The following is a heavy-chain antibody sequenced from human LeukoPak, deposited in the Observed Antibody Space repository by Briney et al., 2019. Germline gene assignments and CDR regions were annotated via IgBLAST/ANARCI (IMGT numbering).Heavy chain of an antibody. D-gene: IGHD3-10*01. CDR3: ARSNYYGSGSYYNVY. V-gene: IGHV4-34*01. CDR1: GGSFSGYY. CDR2: INHSGST. Sequence: SETLSLTCAVYGGSFSGYYWSWIRQPPGKGLEWIGEINHSGSTNYSPSLKSRVTISVDTSKNQFSLKLSSVTAADTAVYYCARSNYYGSGSYYNVYWGQGTLVTVSS. J-gene: IGHJ4*02.